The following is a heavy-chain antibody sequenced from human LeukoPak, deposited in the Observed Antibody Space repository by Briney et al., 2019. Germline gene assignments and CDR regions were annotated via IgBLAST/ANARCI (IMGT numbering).Heavy chain of an antibody. CDR1: GGSFSGYY. D-gene: IGHD1-26*01. Sequence: SETLSLTCAVYGGSFSGYYWSWIRQPPGKGLEWIGEINHSGSTNYNPSLKSRVTISVDTSKNQFSLKLSSVTAADTAVYYCASGRWELLFDYWGQGTLVTVSS. CDR3: ASGRWELLFDY. CDR2: INHSGST. V-gene: IGHV4-34*01. J-gene: IGHJ4*02.